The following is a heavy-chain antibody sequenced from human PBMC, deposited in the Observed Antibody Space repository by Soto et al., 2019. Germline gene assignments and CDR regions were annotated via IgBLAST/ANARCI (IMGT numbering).Heavy chain of an antibody. V-gene: IGHV3-53*01. J-gene: IGHJ4*02. CDR2: IYSGGYT. Sequence: EVQLVESGGGLIQPGGSLRLSCAVSGFTVSNNYMSWVRQAPGKGLEGVSVIYSGGYTAYGDSVKGRFTISRDNSKKKIYLKMKSGRAEDRVVFYGATQRGGGGYWGQGTLVTVSS. CDR3: ATQRGGGGY. CDR1: GFTVSNNY. D-gene: IGHD6-25*01.